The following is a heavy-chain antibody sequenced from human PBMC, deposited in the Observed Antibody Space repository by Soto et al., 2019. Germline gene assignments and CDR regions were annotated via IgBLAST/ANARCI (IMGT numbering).Heavy chain of an antibody. D-gene: IGHD6-6*01. CDR3: AREVIAGRYYSGMDV. J-gene: IGHJ6*02. Sequence: QVQLVESRGGVVKPGGSLRLSCEASGFTFSDYYMTWIRQAPGKGLEWVSFISNSGSTIFYADSVKGRFTMSRDNAKASVYLQINSLRADDTAIYYCAREVIAGRYYSGMDVWGQGTTVTVSS. V-gene: IGHV3-11*01. CDR1: GFTFSDYY. CDR2: ISNSGSTI.